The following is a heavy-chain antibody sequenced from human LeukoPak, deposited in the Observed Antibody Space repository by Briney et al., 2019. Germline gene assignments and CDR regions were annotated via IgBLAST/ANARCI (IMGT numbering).Heavy chain of an antibody. CDR2: INSDGSRT. D-gene: IGHD3-3*01. J-gene: IGHJ4*02. CDR1: GFRLRSYW. CDR3: VRGLLEWLRLETYYFDY. Sequence: GGSLRLSCVVSGFRLRSYWMHWVRQGPGKGLVWVAGINSDGSRTIYADSVKGRITISRDNANNSLYLQMNSLRADDTATYYCVRGLLEWLRLETYYFDYWGQGTLVTVSS. V-gene: IGHV3-74*01.